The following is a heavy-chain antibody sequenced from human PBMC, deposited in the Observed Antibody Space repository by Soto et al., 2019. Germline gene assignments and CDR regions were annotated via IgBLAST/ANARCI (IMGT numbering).Heavy chain of an antibody. CDR1: GFAFSSYG. CDR3: VSDRGYGHASVPYS. Sequence: AQLVESGGGVVQPGRSLRLSCAASGFAFSSYGMHWVRQAPGTGLGWVAVISYDGSLQHYADSVKGRFTISRDNSKNMVLLQISSLRAEDTAVYYCVSDRGYGHASVPYSWGQGTLVSVSS. D-gene: IGHD5-18*01. V-gene: IGHV3-30*03. CDR2: ISYDGSLQ. J-gene: IGHJ4*02.